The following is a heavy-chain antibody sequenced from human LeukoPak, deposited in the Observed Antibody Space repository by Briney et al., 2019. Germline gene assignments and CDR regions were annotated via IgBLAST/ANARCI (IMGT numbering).Heavy chain of an antibody. CDR3: ARVSDFWSGYNYYFDY. CDR1: GGTFSSYA. D-gene: IGHD3-3*01. Sequence: SVKVSCKASGGTFSSYAINWVRQAPGQGLEWMGGIIPIFGTANYAQKFQGRVTITTDESTSTAYMELSSLRSEDTAVYYCARVSDFWSGYNYYFDYWGQGTLVTVSS. J-gene: IGHJ4*02. CDR2: IIPIFGTA. V-gene: IGHV1-69*05.